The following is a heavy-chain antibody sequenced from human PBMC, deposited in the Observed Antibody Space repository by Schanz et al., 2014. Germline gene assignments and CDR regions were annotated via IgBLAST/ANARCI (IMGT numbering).Heavy chain of an antibody. CDR1: GYTFTDYH. J-gene: IGHJ4*02. Sequence: QVQLVQSGAEVKKPGASVKVSCKSSGYTFTDYHIHWVRQAPGQGLEWMGWISAYNGNMNYAPKFQGRVTMTTDTSTSTAYMELRNLRSDDTAVYYCARDRVYRFLKGENRFYFDYWGQGTLVIVSS. V-gene: IGHV1-18*01. CDR2: ISAYNGNM. D-gene: IGHD3-3*01. CDR3: ARDRVYRFLKGENRFYFDY.